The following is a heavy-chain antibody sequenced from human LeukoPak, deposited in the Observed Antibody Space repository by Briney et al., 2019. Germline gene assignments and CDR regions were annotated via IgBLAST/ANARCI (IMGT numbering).Heavy chain of an antibody. J-gene: IGHJ4*02. CDR2: ISYDGSNK. CDR1: GFTFSSYG. D-gene: IGHD1-1*01. V-gene: IGHV3-30*18. CDR3: AKDRNGERDY. Sequence: GGSLRLSCAASGFTFSSYGMHWVRQAPGKGLEWVAVISYDGSNKYYADSVKGRFTISRDNSKNTLYLQMNSLRAEDTAVYYCAKDRNGERDYWGQGTLVTVSS.